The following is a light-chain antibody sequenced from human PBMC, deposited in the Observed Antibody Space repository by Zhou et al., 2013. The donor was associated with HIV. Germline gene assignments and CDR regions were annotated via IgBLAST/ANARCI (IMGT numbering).Light chain of an antibody. CDR1: QDISNY. CDR3: QQSHSVPIT. J-gene: IGKJ4*01. CDR2: DAS. Sequence: DIQMTQSPSSLSASVGDRVTITCQASQDISNYLNWYQQKPGKAPKLLIYDASNLERGVSSGFSGSGSGTHFTFTISSLQPEDIATYYCQQSHSVPITFGGGTKVDIK. V-gene: IGKV1-33*01.